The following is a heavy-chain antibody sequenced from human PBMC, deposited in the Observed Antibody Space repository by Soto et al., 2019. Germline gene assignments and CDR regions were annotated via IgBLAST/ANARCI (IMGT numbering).Heavy chain of an antibody. J-gene: IGHJ3*02. D-gene: IGHD5-18*01. CDR3: ARDWYSNALAPDAFDI. CDR1: GFTFSSYS. CDR2: ISTSISNI. V-gene: IGHV3-48*02. Sequence: EVQLVESGGGLVQPGESLRLSCAASGFTFSSYSLNWVRQAPGKGLEWVSYISTSISNIYYADSVKGRFTISRDNANNSLYLQMNSLRDGDTAVYYCARDWYSNALAPDAFDIWGQGTMVIVSS.